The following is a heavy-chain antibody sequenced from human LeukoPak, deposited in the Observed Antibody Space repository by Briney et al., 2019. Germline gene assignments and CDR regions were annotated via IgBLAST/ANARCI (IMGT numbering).Heavy chain of an antibody. V-gene: IGHV3-23*01. J-gene: IGHJ4*02. CDR1: GFTFSSYA. D-gene: IGHD6-19*01. CDR2: ISGSGGST. CDR3: AKVGYSSGWFRGNYYFDY. Sequence: PGGSPRLSCAASGFTFSSYAMSWVRQAPGKGLEWVSAISGSGGSTYYADSVKGRFTISRDNSKNTLYLQMNSLRAEDTAVYYCAKVGYSSGWFRGNYYFDYWGQGTLVTVSS.